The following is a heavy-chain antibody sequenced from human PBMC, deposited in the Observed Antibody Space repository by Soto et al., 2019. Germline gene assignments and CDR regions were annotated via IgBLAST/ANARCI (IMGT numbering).Heavy chain of an antibody. Sequence: GGSLRLSCAASGFTFGSHAMSWVRQAPGKGLEWVSAISGSGGSTNYADSVKGRFTISRDNSKNTVYLQMSSLRVDDTAVYYCAKDRSSGGYRPDAFDYWAQGFLVTVPS. D-gene: IGHD6-19*01. J-gene: IGHJ4*02. CDR1: GFTFGSHA. CDR3: AKDRSSGGYRPDAFDY. CDR2: ISGSGGST. V-gene: IGHV3-23*01.